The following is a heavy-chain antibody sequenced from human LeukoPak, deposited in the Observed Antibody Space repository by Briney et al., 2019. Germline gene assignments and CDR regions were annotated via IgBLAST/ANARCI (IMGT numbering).Heavy chain of an antibody. CDR3: ARALTVGEFDY. Sequence: GESLKISCKGSGYSFTSYWIGWLRQMPGKGLEWMGIVYPSDSDTRYSPSFHGQVTISADKSISTAYLQWSSLKASDTAMYYCARALTVGEFDYWGQGTLVTVSS. J-gene: IGHJ4*02. D-gene: IGHD3-9*01. CDR2: VYPSDSDT. CDR1: GYSFTSYW. V-gene: IGHV5-51*01.